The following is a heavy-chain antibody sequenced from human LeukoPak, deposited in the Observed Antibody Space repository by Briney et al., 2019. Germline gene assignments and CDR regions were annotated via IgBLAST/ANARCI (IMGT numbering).Heavy chain of an antibody. V-gene: IGHV3-7*01. CDR2: IKQDGSEK. Sequence: GGSLRLSCAASGFTFNKYWMSWVRQAPGKGLEWVANIKQDGSEKYYVDSVKGRFTISRDNAKNSLYLQMNSLRAEDTAVYYCARAPAYCGGDCYPYYFDYWGQGTLVTVSS. CDR3: ARAPAYCGGDCYPYYFDY. CDR1: GFTFNKYW. D-gene: IGHD2-21*01. J-gene: IGHJ4*02.